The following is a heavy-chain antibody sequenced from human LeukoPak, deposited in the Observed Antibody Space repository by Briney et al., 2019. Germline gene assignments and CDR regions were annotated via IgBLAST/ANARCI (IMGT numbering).Heavy chain of an antibody. CDR1: GGSFSGYY. D-gene: IGHD3-10*01. CDR2: INHSGST. CDR3: ARGRYYYGSGSYSDY. Sequence: SETLSLTCAVYGGSFSGYYWSWIRQPPGKGLGWIGEINHSGSTNYNPSLKSRVTISVDTSKNQFSLKLSSVTAADTAVYYCARGRYYYGSGSYSDYWGQGTLVTVSS. J-gene: IGHJ4*02. V-gene: IGHV4-34*01.